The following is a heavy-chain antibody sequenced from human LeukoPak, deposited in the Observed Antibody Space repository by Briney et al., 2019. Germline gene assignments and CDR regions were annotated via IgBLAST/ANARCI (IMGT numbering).Heavy chain of an antibody. CDR1: GGSFGGYY. Sequence: TSETLSLTCAVYGGSFGGYYWSWIRQPPGKGLEWIGEINHSGSTNYNPSLKSRVTISVDTSKNQFSLKLSSVTAADTAVYYCARASGWYHYFDYWGQGTLVTVSS. D-gene: IGHD6-19*01. V-gene: IGHV4-34*01. CDR3: ARASGWYHYFDY. J-gene: IGHJ4*02. CDR2: INHSGST.